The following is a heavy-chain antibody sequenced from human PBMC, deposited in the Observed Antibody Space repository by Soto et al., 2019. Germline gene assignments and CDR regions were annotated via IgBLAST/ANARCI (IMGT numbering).Heavy chain of an antibody. J-gene: IGHJ6*03. V-gene: IGHV4-59*08. CDR3: ARKRRGTNPYYYYYYMDV. CDR2: IYYSGST. CDR1: GGSISSYY. D-gene: IGHD2-8*01. Sequence: PSETLSLTCTVSGGSISSYYWSWIRQPPGKGLEWIGYIYYSGSTNYNPSLKSRVTISVDTSKNQFSLKLSSVTAADTAVYYCARKRRGTNPYYYYYYMDVWGKGTTVTVSS.